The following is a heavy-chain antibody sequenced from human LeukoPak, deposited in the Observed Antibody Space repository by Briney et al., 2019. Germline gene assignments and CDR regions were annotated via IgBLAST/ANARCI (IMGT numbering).Heavy chain of an antibody. V-gene: IGHV4-38-2*01. Sequence: SETLSLTCAVSGYSISSGYYWGWIRQPPGKGLEWIGSIYHSGSTYYNPSLKSRVTISVDTSKNQFSLKLGSVTAADTAVYYCARPIAPRYYFDYWGQGTLVTVSS. CDR1: GYSISSGYY. CDR2: IYHSGST. CDR3: ARPIAPRYYFDY. J-gene: IGHJ4*02.